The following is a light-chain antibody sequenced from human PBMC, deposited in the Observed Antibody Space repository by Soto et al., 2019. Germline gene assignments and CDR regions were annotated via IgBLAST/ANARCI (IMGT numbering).Light chain of an antibody. J-gene: IGLJ3*02. CDR2: DDN. Sequence: YELTQPPSVSVTPGQTARITCGGNNIGSYSVHWYQQKPGQAPVLVVYDDNERPSGIPERLSDANARTPAGPDGGGGAAPDEADYYCRVCDSGHDYVFVGGTKVTVV. CDR3: RVCDSGHDYV. V-gene: IGLV3-21*02. CDR1: NIGSYS.